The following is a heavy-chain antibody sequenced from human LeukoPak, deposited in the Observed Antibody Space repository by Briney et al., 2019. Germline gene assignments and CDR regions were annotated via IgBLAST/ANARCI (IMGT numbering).Heavy chain of an antibody. CDR1: GGTFSSYA. V-gene: IGHV1-2*02. J-gene: IGHJ4*02. Sequence: GASVKVSCKASGGTFSSYAISWVRQAPGQGLEWMGWINPNSGGTNYAQKFQGRVTMTRDTSISTAYMELSRLRSDDTAVYYCARQGITMPTGPFDYWGQGTLVTVSS. D-gene: IGHD3-10*01. CDR2: INPNSGGT. CDR3: ARQGITMPTGPFDY.